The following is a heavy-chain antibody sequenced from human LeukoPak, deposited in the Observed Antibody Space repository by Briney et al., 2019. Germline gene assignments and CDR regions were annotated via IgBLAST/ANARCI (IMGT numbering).Heavy chain of an antibody. CDR1: GFTFNDYG. CDR3: ARDEVGATTREVWFDS. CDR2: INWNAGST. V-gene: IGHV3-20*04. J-gene: IGHJ3*01. D-gene: IGHD1-26*01. Sequence: GGSLRLSCTASGFTFNDYGMSWVRQAPGRGLEWVSGINWNAGSTGYADSVKGRFTISRDNAKNSLYLQINSLRAEDTALYYCARDEVGATTREVWFDSWGQGTMVTVSS.